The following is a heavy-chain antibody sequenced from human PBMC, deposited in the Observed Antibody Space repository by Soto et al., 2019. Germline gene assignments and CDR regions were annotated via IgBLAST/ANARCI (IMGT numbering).Heavy chain of an antibody. Sequence: SVKVSCKASGYTFTSYYMHWVRQAPGQGLEWMGGIIPIFGTANYAQKFQGRVTITADESTSTAYMELSSLRSEDTAVYYCARVFPYYYDSSGYYFDYWGQGTLVTVSS. V-gene: IGHV1-69*13. D-gene: IGHD3-22*01. CDR2: IIPIFGTA. CDR3: ARVFPYYYDSSGYYFDY. J-gene: IGHJ4*02. CDR1: GYTFTSYY.